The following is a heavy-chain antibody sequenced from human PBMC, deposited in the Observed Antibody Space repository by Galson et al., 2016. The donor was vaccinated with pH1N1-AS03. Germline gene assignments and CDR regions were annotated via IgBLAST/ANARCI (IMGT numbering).Heavy chain of an antibody. D-gene: IGHD3-10*01. V-gene: IGHV4-59*01. CDR3: AREGGSYLSH. CDR1: GGSISSFY. CDR2: IYNTGST. J-gene: IGHJ4*02. Sequence: LSLTCTVSGGSISSFYWTWVRQPPGKGLEWIGYIYNTGSTNYNPSLRSRVTISLDTSKNQFSLNLSSVTAADTAVYYCAREGGSYLSHWGQGTLVTV.